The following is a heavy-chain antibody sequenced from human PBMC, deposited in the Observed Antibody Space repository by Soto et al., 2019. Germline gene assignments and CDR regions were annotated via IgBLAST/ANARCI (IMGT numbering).Heavy chain of an antibody. CDR3: AREIMPLTNDWYFDL. J-gene: IGHJ2*01. D-gene: IGHD2-8*01. V-gene: IGHV4-30-4*01. CDR1: GGSISGGVHS. CDR2: IFDSGST. Sequence: QVQLQESGPGLVKPSETLSLTCTVSGGSISGGVHSWSWIRQPPGKGLEWIGHIFDSGSTYYNPSLISRLTIAVDTSKNQFSLRLSSVTAADTAVYYCAREIMPLTNDWYFDLWGRGTLVTVSS.